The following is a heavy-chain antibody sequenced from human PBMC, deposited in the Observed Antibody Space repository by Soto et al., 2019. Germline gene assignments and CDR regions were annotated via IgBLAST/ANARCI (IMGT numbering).Heavy chain of an antibody. CDR1: GFTFSSYW. CDR2: INSDGSST. J-gene: IGHJ4*02. D-gene: IGHD4-17*01. Sequence: PGGSLRLSCAASGFTFSSYWMHWVRQAPGKGLVWVSRINSDGSSTNYADSVKGRFTISRDNAKNTLYLQMNSLRAEDTVLFYFARDSYSYGDYYYFDYWGQGTLVTVSS. CDR3: ARDSYSYGDYYYFDY. V-gene: IGHV3-74*01.